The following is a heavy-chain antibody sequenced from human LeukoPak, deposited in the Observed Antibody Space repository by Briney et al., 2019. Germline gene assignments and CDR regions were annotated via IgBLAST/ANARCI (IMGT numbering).Heavy chain of an antibody. V-gene: IGHV3-11*01. CDR3: ARDRQAIFGVVTIAGMDV. CDR1: GFTLSDYY. CDR2: ISSSGSTI. J-gene: IGHJ6*02. Sequence: GGSLRLSCAASGFTLSDYYMSWIRQAPGKGLEWVSYISSSGSTIYYADSVKGRFTISRDNPKNSLFLQMNSLRAEDTAVYYCARDRQAIFGVVTIAGMDVWGQGTTVTASS. D-gene: IGHD3-3*01.